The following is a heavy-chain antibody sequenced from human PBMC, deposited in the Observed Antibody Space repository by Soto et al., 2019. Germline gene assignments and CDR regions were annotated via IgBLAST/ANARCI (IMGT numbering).Heavy chain of an antibody. CDR3: ARTRPYYDYVWGSYRPTPFDY. V-gene: IGHV1-18*04. CDR2: ISAYNGNT. Sequence: ASVKVSCKASGYTFTSYGISWVRQAPGQGLEWMGWISAYNGNTNYAQKLQGRVTMTTDTSTSTAYMELRSLRSDDTAVYYCARTRPYYDYVWGSYRPTPFDYWGQGTLVTVSS. CDR1: GYTFTSYG. D-gene: IGHD3-16*02. J-gene: IGHJ4*02.